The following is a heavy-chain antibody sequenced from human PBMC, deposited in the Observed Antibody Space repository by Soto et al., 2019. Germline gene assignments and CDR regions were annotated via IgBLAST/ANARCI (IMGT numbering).Heavy chain of an antibody. V-gene: IGHV4-59*01. CDR2: IYYSGST. CDR1: GGSISSYY. Sequence: PSETLSLTCIVSGGSISSYYWSWIRQPPGKGLEWIGYIYYSGSTKYNPSLKSRVTISVDTSKNQFSLKLNSVSAADTAVYYCARGSSESPRRWFDPWGQVTLVTVSS. D-gene: IGHD2-2*01. CDR3: ARGSSESPRRWFDP. J-gene: IGHJ5*02.